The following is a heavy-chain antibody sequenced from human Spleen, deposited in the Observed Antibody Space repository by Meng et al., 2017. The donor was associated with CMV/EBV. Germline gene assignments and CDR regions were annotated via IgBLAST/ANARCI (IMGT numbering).Heavy chain of an antibody. Sequence: GGSLRLSCATSGFPFSRYGMHWVRQAPGKGLEWVAVIWYDGTNENYADSVKGRFTISRDNAKNSLYLQMNSLRAEDTAVYYCARYRVGTFGYWGQGTLVTVSS. V-gene: IGHV3-33*01. D-gene: IGHD2-21*02. CDR1: GFPFSRYG. CDR3: ARYRVGTFGY. CDR2: IWYDGTNE. J-gene: IGHJ4*02.